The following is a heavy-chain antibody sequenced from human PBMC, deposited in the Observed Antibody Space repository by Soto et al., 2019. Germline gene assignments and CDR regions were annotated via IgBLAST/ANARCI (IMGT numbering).Heavy chain of an antibody. V-gene: IGHV3-21*01. D-gene: IGHD6-19*01. CDR1: GFTFSSYS. J-gene: IGHJ4*02. CDR2: ISSSSSYI. Sequence: EVQLVESGGGLVKPGGSLRLSCAASGFTFSSYSMNWVRQAPGKGLEWVSSISSSSSYIYYADSVKGRFTISRDNAKNSLYLQMNSLRAEDTAVYYCARYGSRRAVAGTDFDYWGQGNLVTVSS. CDR3: ARYGSRRAVAGTDFDY.